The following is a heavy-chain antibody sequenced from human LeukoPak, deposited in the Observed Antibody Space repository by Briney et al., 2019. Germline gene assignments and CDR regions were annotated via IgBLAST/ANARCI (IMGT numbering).Heavy chain of an antibody. CDR2: INNDATRT. V-gene: IGHV3-74*03. CDR1: GSAFSRSW. CDR3: ASDGAYAMAV. D-gene: IGHD1-26*01. Sequence: GGSLRLSCAASGSAFSRSWIHWVRHAPGKGLVWVSHINNDATRTTYADSVRGRFTISRDNAKNTVSLQMNSLRAEDTAVYYCASDGAYAMAVWGQGTTVTLSS. J-gene: IGHJ6*02.